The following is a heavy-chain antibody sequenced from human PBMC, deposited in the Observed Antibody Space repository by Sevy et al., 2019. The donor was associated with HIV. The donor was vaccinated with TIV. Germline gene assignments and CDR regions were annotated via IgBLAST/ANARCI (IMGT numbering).Heavy chain of an antibody. CDR2: VYSGGTT. CDR3: ARASSSGGLNHFDY. V-gene: IGHV3-66*01. Sequence: GGSLRLSCAASGFTVSSNCMTWVRQAPGKGLEWVSAVYSGGTTYYADSVKGRFTISRDNSKNTLYLQMNSLRAEDTVVYYCARASSSGGLNHFDYWGRGTLVTVSS. D-gene: IGHD1-26*01. J-gene: IGHJ4*02. CDR1: GFTVSSNC.